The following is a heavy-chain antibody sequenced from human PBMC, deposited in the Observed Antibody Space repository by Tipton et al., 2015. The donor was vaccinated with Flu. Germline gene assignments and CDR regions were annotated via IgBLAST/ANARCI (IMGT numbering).Heavy chain of an antibody. Sequence: TLSLTCTISGGSISTTDWWSWVRQPPGKGLEWIAEIYRSGSTNYNPSLESRVTLSVDKSKNQFSLEMRSVTAADMAVYYCARRDFSNYVSDPKNWFDPWGQGTLVTVSS. D-gene: IGHD4-11*01. CDR3: ARRDFSNYVSDPKNWFDP. V-gene: IGHV4-4*02. J-gene: IGHJ5*02. CDR2: IYRSGST. CDR1: GGSISTTDW.